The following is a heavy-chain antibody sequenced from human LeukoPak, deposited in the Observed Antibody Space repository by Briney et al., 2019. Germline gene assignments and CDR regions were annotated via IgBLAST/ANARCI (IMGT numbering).Heavy chain of an antibody. D-gene: IGHD1-1*01. CDR1: GGSFSGYY. Sequence: SETLCLTCAVYGGSFSGYYWSWIRQPPGKGLEWIGEINHSGSTNYNPSLKSRVTISVDTSKNQFSLKLSSVTAADTAVYYCARGTGTAVLYYYYGMDVWGKGTTVTVSS. CDR3: ARGTGTAVLYYYYGMDV. V-gene: IGHV4-34*01. J-gene: IGHJ6*04. CDR2: INHSGST.